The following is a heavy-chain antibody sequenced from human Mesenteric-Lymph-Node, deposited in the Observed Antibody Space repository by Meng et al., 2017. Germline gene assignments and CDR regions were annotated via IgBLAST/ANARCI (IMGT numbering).Heavy chain of an antibody. CDR1: GYTFTSYD. V-gene: IGHV1-8*01. D-gene: IGHD3-16*01. J-gene: IGHJ4*02. Sequence: QVQLVQAGAEVKKPGASVKVSCKASGYTFTSYDINWVRQATGQGLEWMGWMNPNSGNTGHAQKFQDRVTMTRNTSISTAYMELSSLRSEDTVVYYCASTSPQFDYWGQGTLVTVSS. CDR2: MNPNSGNT. CDR3: ASTSPQFDY.